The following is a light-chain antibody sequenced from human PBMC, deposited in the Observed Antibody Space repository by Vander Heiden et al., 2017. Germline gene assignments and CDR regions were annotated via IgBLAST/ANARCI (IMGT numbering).Light chain of an antibody. CDR3: QQYYSFPGT. CDR1: QSVLYSFNNKNY. CDR2: WAS. Sequence: DIVMTQSPDSLAVSPGERATINCKSSQSVLYSFNNKNYLAWYQQKPGQPPRLVMYWASTRGSGVPDRFSGSGSGTHFTLTISSLQAEDVAVYYCQQYYSFPGTFGQGTKVEIK. J-gene: IGKJ1*01. V-gene: IGKV4-1*01.